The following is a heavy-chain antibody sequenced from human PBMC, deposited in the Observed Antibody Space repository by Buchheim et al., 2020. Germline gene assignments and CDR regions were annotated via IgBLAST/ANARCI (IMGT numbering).Heavy chain of an antibody. CDR2: ISGSGGST. V-gene: IGHV3-23*01. D-gene: IGHD3-9*01. CDR3: AKDLQGHYDILTGYYFLDS. CDR1: GFTFSSYA. J-gene: IGHJ4*02. Sequence: EVQLLESGGGLVQPGGSLRLSCAASGFTFSSYAMRWVRQAPGKGLEWVSAISGSGGSTYYADPVKGRFTISRDTSTNTLYLQMNSLGAEDTAVYYCAKDLQGHYDILTGYYFLDSWGQGTL.